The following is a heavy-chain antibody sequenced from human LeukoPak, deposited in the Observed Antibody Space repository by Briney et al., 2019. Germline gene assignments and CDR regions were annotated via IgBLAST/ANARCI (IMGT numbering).Heavy chain of an antibody. CDR3: ARDYYNSSGYYGGAY. V-gene: IGHV3-30-3*01. D-gene: IGHD3-22*01. CDR1: GFTFSSYA. J-gene: IGHJ4*02. Sequence: PGGSLRLSCAASGFTFSSYAMHWVRQAPGKGLEWVAVISYDGSNKYYADSVKGRFTISRDNSKNTLYLQMNSLRAEDTAVYYCARDYYNSSGYYGGAYWGQGTLVTVSS. CDR2: ISYDGSNK.